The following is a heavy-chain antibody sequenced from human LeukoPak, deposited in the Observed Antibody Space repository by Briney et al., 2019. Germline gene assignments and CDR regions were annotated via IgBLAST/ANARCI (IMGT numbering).Heavy chain of an antibody. V-gene: IGHV3-9*01. CDR1: GFTFDDYA. D-gene: IGHD3-16*01. CDR2: ISWNSGSI. Sequence: GGSLRLSCAASGFTFDDYAMHWVRQAPGKGLEWVSGISWNSGSIGYADSVKGRFTISRDNSKNTLYLQMNSLRAEDTAVYYCAKGSSILSDYWGQGTLVTVSS. J-gene: IGHJ4*02. CDR3: AKGSSILSDY.